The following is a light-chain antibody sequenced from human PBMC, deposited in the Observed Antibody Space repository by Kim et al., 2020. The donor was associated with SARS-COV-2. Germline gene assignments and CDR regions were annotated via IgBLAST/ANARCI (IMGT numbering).Light chain of an antibody. Sequence: SYELTQPRSVSVALGQTARVTCGGNNIGPKNVHWYHQKPGQAPVLVIYRDTNRRSGIPERFSGSNSGETATLTISSAQIGDEADYYCQAWDNYTGVFGGGTQLTVL. J-gene: IGLJ3*02. V-gene: IGLV3-9*01. CDR3: QAWDNYTGV. CDR1: NIGPKN. CDR2: RDT.